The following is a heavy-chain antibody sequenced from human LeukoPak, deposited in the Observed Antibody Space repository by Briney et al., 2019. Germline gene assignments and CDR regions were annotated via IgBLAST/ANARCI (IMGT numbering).Heavy chain of an antibody. Sequence: SETLSLTCTVSGGSISSSDYYWAWIRQPPGKGLEWIGTISYGGLTYYKPSLGSRVTVSVDTSKNQLSLRLNSVTAADTAVYFCARQMVGATTDYWGQGTLVTVSS. CDR3: ARQMVGATTDY. V-gene: IGHV4-39*01. CDR1: GGSISSSDYY. J-gene: IGHJ4*02. CDR2: ISYGGLT. D-gene: IGHD1-26*01.